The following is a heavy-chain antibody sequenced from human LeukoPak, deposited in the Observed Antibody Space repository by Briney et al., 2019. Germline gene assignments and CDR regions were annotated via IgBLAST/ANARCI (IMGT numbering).Heavy chain of an antibody. V-gene: IGHV1-69*05. D-gene: IGHD6-13*01. CDR3: ARVIAAGRNWFDP. CDR1: GGTFSSYA. J-gene: IGHJ5*02. Sequence: APVKVSCKASGGTFSSYAISWVRQAPGQGLEWMGGIIPIFGTANYAQKFQGRVTITTDESTSTAYMELSSLRSEDTAVYYCARVIAAGRNWFDPWGQGTLVTVSS. CDR2: IIPIFGTA.